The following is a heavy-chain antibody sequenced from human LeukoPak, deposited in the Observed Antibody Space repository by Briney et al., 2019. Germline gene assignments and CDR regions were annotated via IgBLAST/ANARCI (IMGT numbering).Heavy chain of an antibody. D-gene: IGHD4-17*01. V-gene: IGHV3-23*01. J-gene: IGHJ3*02. CDR3: AKELQLPYGDYVVGAFDI. CDR1: GFTFSSYA. Sequence: PGGSLRLSCAASGFTFSSYAMSWVRQAPGKGLEWVSAISGSGGSTYYADSVKGRFTISRDNSKNTLYLQMNSLRAEDTAVYYCAKELQLPYGDYVVGAFDIWGQGTMVTVSS. CDR2: ISGSGGST.